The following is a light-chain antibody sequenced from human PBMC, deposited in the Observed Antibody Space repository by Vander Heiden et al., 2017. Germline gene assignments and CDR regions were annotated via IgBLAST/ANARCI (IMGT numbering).Light chain of an antibody. V-gene: IGKV3-15*01. J-gene: IGKJ4*01. CDR1: QSVSSN. Sequence: EIVLTQSPATLSVSPGERANLSCRASQSVSSNLAWYQQKPGQAPRLLIYGASTRATGIPARFSGSGSGTEFTLTISSLQSEDLAVYYCQQYNNWPPLTFGGGTKVEIK. CDR2: GAS. CDR3: QQYNNWPPLT.